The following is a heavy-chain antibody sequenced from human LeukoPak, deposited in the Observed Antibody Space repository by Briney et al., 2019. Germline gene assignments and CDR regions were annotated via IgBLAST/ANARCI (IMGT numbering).Heavy chain of an antibody. CDR1: GGSFTYYY. CDR2: INHAGTT. D-gene: IGHD3-10*01. Sequence: SETLSLTCALYGGSFTYYYWTWIRQPPGKGLEWIGEINHAGTTDYNPSLKSRVTISVDTSKNQFSLKLNPVTAADTAVYYCARLHLEYFYSSGPNDYWGQGTLVTVSS. V-gene: IGHV4-34*01. CDR3: ARLHLEYFYSSGPNDY. J-gene: IGHJ4*02.